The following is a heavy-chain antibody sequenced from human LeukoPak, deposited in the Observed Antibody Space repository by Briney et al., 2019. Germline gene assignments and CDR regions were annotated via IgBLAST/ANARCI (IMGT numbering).Heavy chain of an antibody. V-gene: IGHV1-18*01. CDR1: GYTFTSYG. J-gene: IGHJ4*02. CDR2: ISAYNGNT. CDR3: ATLSRSRRELPFTPPFDY. Sequence: ASVKVSCKASGYTFTSYGISWVRQAPGQGLEWMGWISAYNGNTNYAQKLQGRVTMTTDTSTSTAYMELRSLRSDDTAVHYCATLSRSRRELPFTPPFDYWGQGTLVTVSS. D-gene: IGHD1-26*01.